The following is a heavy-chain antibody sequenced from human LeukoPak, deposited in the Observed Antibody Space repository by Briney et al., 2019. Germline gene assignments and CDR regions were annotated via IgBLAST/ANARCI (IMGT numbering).Heavy chain of an antibody. CDR2: INPNSGGT. V-gene: IGHV1-2*06. D-gene: IGHD3-10*01. CDR1: GYTFTGYY. CDR3: AREPMVRDFNWFDP. J-gene: IGHJ5*02. Sequence: VKVSCKASGYTFTGYYLHWVRQAPGQGLEWMGRINPNSGGTNYAQKFQGRVTMTTDTSISTAYMELNRLTSDDTAVYYCAREPMVRDFNWFDPWGQGTLVTVSS.